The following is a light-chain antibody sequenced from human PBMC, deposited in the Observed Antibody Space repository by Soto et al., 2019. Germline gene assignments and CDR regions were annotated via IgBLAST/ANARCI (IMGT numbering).Light chain of an antibody. CDR2: GAS. J-gene: IGKJ1*01. CDR3: QQYGSSPPWT. CDR1: KSDSSSY. V-gene: IGKV3-20*01. Sequence: EIVLTQSPGTLSLSPGERATLSCRASKSDSSSYLAWYQLKPGQAPRLLIYGASSRATGIPDRFSGSGSGTDFTLTISRLEPEDFAVYYCQQYGSSPPWTFGQGTKVEIK.